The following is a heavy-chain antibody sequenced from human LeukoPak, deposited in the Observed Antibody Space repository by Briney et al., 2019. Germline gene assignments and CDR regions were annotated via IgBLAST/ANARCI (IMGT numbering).Heavy chain of an antibody. V-gene: IGHV4-59*01. CDR1: GGSISSYY. CDR3: ARDGYYYDSSGYFDY. J-gene: IGHJ4*02. Sequence: PSETLSLTCTVSGGSISSYYWSWIRQPAGKGLEWIGYIYYSGSTNYNPSLKSRVTISVDTSKNQFSLKLSSVTAADTAVYYCARDGYYYDSSGYFDYWGQGTLVTVSS. CDR2: IYYSGST. D-gene: IGHD3-22*01.